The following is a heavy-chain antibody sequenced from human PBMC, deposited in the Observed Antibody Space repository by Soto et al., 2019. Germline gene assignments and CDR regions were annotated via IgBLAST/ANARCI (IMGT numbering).Heavy chain of an antibody. D-gene: IGHD3-16*02. J-gene: IGHJ4*02. CDR1: GFTFSSYS. Sequence: EVQLVESGGGLVKPGGSLRLSCAASGFTFSSYSMNWVRQAPGKGLEWVSSISSSSSYIYYADSVKGRFTISRDNAKNSLYLQMNSLRAEDTAVYYCARDAFMITFGGVIATAPTDYWGQGTLVTVSS. CDR3: ARDAFMITFGGVIATAPTDY. CDR2: ISSSSSYI. V-gene: IGHV3-21*01.